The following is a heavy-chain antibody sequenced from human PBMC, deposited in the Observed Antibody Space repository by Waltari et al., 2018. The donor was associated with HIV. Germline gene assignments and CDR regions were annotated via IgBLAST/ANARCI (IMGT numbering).Heavy chain of an antibody. J-gene: IGHJ4*02. Sequence: VQLVESGGGSIKTGGSLRLSCTASAFSVRNSWMDWVRHVPGKGLVWVARLNSDGSSRNYADAVKGRFVISRDNARNTVYLQLNSLRVEDTAMYFCARASHYIEFSTFDGDYYFDVWGRGTRVAVSS. D-gene: IGHD2-15*01. V-gene: IGHV3-74*01. CDR1: AFSVRNSW. CDR2: LNSDGSSR. CDR3: ARASHYIEFSTFDGDYYFDV.